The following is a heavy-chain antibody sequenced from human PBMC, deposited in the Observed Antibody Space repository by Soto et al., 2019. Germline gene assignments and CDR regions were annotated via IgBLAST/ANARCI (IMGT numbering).Heavy chain of an antibody. CDR3: ARESRSSPFMDV. V-gene: IGHV1-69*13. CDR1: GGTFSSYA. J-gene: IGHJ6*02. CDR2: IIPIFGTA. Sequence: SVKVSCKASGGTFSSYAISWVRQAPGQGLEWMGGIIPIFGTANYAQKFQGGVTITADESTSTAYMELSSLRSEDTAVYYCARESRSSPFMDVWGQGTTVTVSS. D-gene: IGHD2-2*01.